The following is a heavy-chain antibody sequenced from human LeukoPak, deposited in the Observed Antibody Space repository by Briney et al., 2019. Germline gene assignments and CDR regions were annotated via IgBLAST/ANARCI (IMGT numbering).Heavy chain of an antibody. V-gene: IGHV4-59*01. D-gene: IGHD1-14*01. CDR3: AKGPEIYFDY. Sequence: SETLSLTCTVSGGSISSYYWSWIRQPPGKGLEWIGYIYYSGSTNYNPSLKSRVTISVDTSKNQFSLKLSSVTAADTAVYYCAKGPEIYFDYWGQGTLVTVSS. CDR1: GGSISSYY. CDR2: IYYSGST. J-gene: IGHJ4*02.